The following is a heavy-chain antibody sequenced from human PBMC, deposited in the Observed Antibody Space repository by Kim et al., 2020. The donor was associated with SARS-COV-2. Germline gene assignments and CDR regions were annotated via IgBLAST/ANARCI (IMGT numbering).Heavy chain of an antibody. D-gene: IGHD3-10*01. Sequence: RVTISVDTSKNQFSLKLSSVTAADTAVYYCARETLGRYYYGSGSYYGMDVWGQGTTVTVSS. V-gene: IGHV4-59*01. CDR3: ARETLGRYYYGSGSYYGMDV. J-gene: IGHJ6*02.